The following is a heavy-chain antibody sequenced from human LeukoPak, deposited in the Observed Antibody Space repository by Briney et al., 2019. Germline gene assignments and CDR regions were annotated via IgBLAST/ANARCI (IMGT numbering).Heavy chain of an antibody. Sequence: GGSLRLSCAASGFTFSSYSMNWVRQAPGKGLEWVSSISSSSSYIYYADSVKGRFTISRDNAKNSLYLQMNSLRAEDTAVYYCAILGYSSGWYGFDYWGQGTLVTVSS. D-gene: IGHD6-19*01. CDR1: GFTFSSYS. J-gene: IGHJ4*02. CDR3: AILGYSSGWYGFDY. V-gene: IGHV3-21*04. CDR2: ISSSSSYI.